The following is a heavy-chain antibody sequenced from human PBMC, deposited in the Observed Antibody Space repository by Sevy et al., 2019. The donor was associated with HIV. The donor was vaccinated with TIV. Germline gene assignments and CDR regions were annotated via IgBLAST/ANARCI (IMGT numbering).Heavy chain of an antibody. J-gene: IGHJ3*02. V-gene: IGHV3-33*01. CDR3: ARDRGYYDSSGYYPDAFDI. CDR2: IWYDGSNK. D-gene: IGHD3-22*01. CDR1: GFTFSSYG. Sequence: GGSLRLSCAASGFTFSSYGMHWVRQAPGKGLEWVAVIWYDGSNKYYADSVKGRFTISRDNSKNTLYLQMNSLRAEDTAVYYCARDRGYYDSSGYYPDAFDIWGQGTMVTVSS.